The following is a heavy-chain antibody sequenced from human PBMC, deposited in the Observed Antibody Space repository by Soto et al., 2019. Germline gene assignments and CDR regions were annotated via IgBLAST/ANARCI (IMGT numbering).Heavy chain of an antibody. V-gene: IGHV3-48*04. J-gene: IGHJ3*01. CDR3: ARGDRGAFDL. CDR1: GFTFSSYS. CDR2: ISSGGRST. D-gene: IGHD2-21*02. Sequence: GGSLRLSCAASGFTFSSYSRNWVRQAPGKGLEWVSYISSGGRSTTYADSVKGRFTISRDNAKNTLYLQMNSLRAEDTAVYYCARGDRGAFDLWGQGTMVTVSS.